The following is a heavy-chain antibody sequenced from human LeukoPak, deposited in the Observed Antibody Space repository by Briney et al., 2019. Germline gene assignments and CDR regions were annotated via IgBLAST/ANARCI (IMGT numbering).Heavy chain of an antibody. J-gene: IGHJ4*02. CDR1: GGYISSYY. V-gene: IGHV4-59*01. CDR3: ARAEYYFDY. CDR2: IYYSGST. Sequence: PSETLSLTCTVSGGYISSYYWSWIRQPPGKGLEWIGYIYYSGSTNYNPSLKSRVTISVDTSKNQFSLKLSSVTPADTAVYYCARAEYYFDYWGQGTLVTVSS.